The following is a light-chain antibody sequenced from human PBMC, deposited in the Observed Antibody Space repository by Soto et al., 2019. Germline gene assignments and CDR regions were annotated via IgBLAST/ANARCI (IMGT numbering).Light chain of an antibody. CDR2: RAS. V-gene: IGKV1-39*01. Sequence: DIQMTQSPSSLSASVGDRITISCRASQSISTYLKWYQQKPGTAPRLLIYRASSVKSGVPPRFSGSGSGRDFTLTISSLRPEDIATYFCQHSYSSPPWTFGQGTKVEVK. CDR1: QSISTY. J-gene: IGKJ1*01. CDR3: QHSYSSPPWT.